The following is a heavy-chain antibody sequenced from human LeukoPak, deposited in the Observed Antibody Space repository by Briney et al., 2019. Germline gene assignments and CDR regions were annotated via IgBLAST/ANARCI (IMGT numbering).Heavy chain of an antibody. J-gene: IGHJ4*02. CDR1: GFTFSSYS. CDR2: ISSSRSYM. Sequence: GGSLRLSCAASGFTFSSYSMNWVRQAPGKGLEWVSSISSSRSYMYSTDSMKGRFTISRDNAKNSLYLQMNSLRAEDTAVYYCARGDNSGWYFYYFDYWGQGTLVTVSS. D-gene: IGHD6-19*01. CDR3: ARGDNSGWYFYYFDY. V-gene: IGHV3-21*01.